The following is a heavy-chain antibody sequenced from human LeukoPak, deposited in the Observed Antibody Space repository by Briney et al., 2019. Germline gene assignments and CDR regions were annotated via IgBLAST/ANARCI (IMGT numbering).Heavy chain of an antibody. CDR3: ARSSSWSPRPFWFDP. D-gene: IGHD6-13*01. V-gene: IGHV1-18*01. CDR2: ISAYNGNT. J-gene: IGHJ5*02. Sequence: ASVKVSCKASGYTFTSYGISWVRQAPGQGLEWMGWISAYNGNTNYAQKLQGRVTMTTDTSTSTAYMELRSLRSDDTAVYYCARSSSWSPRPFWFDPRGQGTLVTVSS. CDR1: GYTFTSYG.